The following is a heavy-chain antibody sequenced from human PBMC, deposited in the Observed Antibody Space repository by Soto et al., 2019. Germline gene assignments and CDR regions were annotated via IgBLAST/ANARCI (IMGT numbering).Heavy chain of an antibody. CDR2: IYPGDSDT. Sequence: GESLKISCKGSGYSSTSYWIGWVRQMPGKGLEWMGIIYPGDSDTRYSPSFQGQVTISADKSISTAYLQWSSLKASDTAMYYCARLPIKNYYYYGMDVWGQGTTVTVSS. J-gene: IGHJ6*02. V-gene: IGHV5-51*01. CDR3: ARLPIKNYYYYGMDV. CDR1: GYSSTSYW.